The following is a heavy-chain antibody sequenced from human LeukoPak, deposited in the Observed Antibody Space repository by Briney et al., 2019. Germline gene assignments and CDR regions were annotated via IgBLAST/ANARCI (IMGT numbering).Heavy chain of an antibody. Sequence: GGSLRLSCAASGFTFSNYWMTWDRQAPGKGLEWVANIKQDGSEKYYVDSVKGRFTISRDNAKNSLYLQMNSLRAEDTAVYYCARSTYGGYDYFDYWGQRTLVTVSS. CDR1: GFTFSNYW. V-gene: IGHV3-7*04. D-gene: IGHD5-12*01. CDR3: ARSTYGGYDYFDY. CDR2: IKQDGSEK. J-gene: IGHJ4*02.